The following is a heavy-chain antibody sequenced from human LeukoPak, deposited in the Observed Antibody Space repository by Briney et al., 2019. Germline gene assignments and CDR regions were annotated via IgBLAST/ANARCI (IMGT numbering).Heavy chain of an antibody. CDR1: GFTFTDYF. CDR2: IKSKTDGGTT. V-gene: IGHV3-15*01. D-gene: IGHD2-15*01. J-gene: IGHJ6*03. CDR3: TTDRSCSGGSCYYYYYYMDV. Sequence: PGGSLRLSCAASGFTFTDYFMSWVRQAPGKGLEWVGRIKSKTDGGTTDYAAPVKGRFTISRDDSKNTLYLQMNSLKTEDTAVYYCTTDRSCSGGSCYYYYYYMDVWGKGTTVTISS.